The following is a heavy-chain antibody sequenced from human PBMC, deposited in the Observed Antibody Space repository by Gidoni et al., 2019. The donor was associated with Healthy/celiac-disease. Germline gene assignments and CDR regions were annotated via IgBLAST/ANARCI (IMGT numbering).Heavy chain of an antibody. V-gene: IGHV3-30*18. J-gene: IGHJ4*02. CDR2: ISYDGSNK. Sequence: QVQLVESGGAVVQPGRSLRLSCAASGFTFSSYGMHWVRQAPGKGLEWVAVISYDGSNKYYADSVKGRFTISRDNSKNTLYLQMNSLRAEDTAVYYCAKDLRYGRAFDYWGQGTLVTVSS. CDR1: GFTFSSYG. CDR3: AKDLRYGRAFDY. D-gene: IGHD1-1*01.